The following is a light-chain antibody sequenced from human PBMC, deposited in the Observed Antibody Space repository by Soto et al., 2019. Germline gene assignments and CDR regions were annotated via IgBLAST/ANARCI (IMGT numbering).Light chain of an antibody. J-gene: IGLJ2*01. CDR3: SSYAGSSNSVV. Sequence: QSALTQPASVSGSPGQSITMSCTGTRNDVGGYNLVSWYQQYPGKAPKLMIYEGTKRPSGVSNRFSGSKSGNTASLTISGLQAEDEADYYRSSYAGSSNSVVFGGGTKVTVL. CDR2: EGT. CDR1: RNDVGGYNL. V-gene: IGLV2-23*01.